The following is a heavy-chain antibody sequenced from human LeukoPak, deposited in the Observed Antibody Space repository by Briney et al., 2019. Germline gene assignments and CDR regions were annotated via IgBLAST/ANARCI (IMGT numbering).Heavy chain of an antibody. CDR1: GYTLTELS. CDR3: ATDTYSSLPPTFDY. Sequence: ASVKVSCKVSGYTLTELSMHWVRQAPGKGLEWMGGFDPEDGETIYAQKFQGRVTMTEDTSTDTAYMELSSVRSEDTAVYYCATDTYSSLPPTFDYWGQGTLVTVSS. D-gene: IGHD6-6*01. CDR2: FDPEDGET. J-gene: IGHJ4*02. V-gene: IGHV1-24*01.